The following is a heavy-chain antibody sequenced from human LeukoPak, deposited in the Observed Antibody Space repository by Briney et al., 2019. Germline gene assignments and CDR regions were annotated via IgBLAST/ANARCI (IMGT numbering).Heavy chain of an antibody. CDR2: ISSRCSP. D-gene: IGHD3-16*01. V-gene: IGHV4-59*11. CDR3: ARVLGGSTGGPFDY. Sequence: SETLSLTCTVSGVSMSSQYWRWLRQPPGKGGEGVVYISSRCSPNYTPSLNSPVTISVHTSNNQFSLKLTSVTAADTAVYYCARVLGGSTGGPFDYWGQGTLVTVSS. CDR1: GVSMSSQY. J-gene: IGHJ4*02.